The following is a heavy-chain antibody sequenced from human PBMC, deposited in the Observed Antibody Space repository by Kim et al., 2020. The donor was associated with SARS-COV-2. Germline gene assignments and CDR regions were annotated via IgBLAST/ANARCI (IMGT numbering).Heavy chain of an antibody. J-gene: IGHJ6*02. CDR3: ARENGAVAGKGQYYYYGMDV. CDR2: IYYSGST. Sequence: SETLSLTCTVSGGSISSYYWSWIRQPPGKGLEWIGYIYYSGSTNYNPSLKSRVTISVDTSKNQFSLKLSSVTAADTAVYYCARENGAVAGKGQYYYYGMDVWGQGTTVTVSS. CDR1: GGSISSYY. D-gene: IGHD6-19*01. V-gene: IGHV4-59*01.